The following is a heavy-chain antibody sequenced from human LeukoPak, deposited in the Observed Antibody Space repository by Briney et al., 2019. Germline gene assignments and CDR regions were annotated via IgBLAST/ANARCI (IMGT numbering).Heavy chain of an antibody. CDR1: GFTFSSYG. D-gene: IGHD4-17*01. J-gene: IGHJ6*02. CDR2: MWYDGSNK. V-gene: IGHV3-33*01. CDR3: ARDPYTVTNYYYYGMDV. Sequence: GGSLRLSCAASGFTFSSYGMHWVRQAPGKGLEWVAVMWYDGSNKYYADSVKGRFTISRDNSKNTLYLQMNSLRAEDTAVYYCARDPYTVTNYYYYGMDVWGQGTTVTVSS.